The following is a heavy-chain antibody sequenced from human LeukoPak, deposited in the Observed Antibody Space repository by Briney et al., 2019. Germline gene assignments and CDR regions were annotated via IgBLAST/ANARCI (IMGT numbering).Heavy chain of an antibody. V-gene: IGHV3-23*01. CDR3: AKDFYSSSWYGNDY. CDR2: ISGSGGST. Sequence: GGSLRLSCVVSGFTFSSYAMNWVRQAPGKGLEWVSAISGSGGSTHYADSVKGRFTISRDNSRNTLYLQMDSLRAEDTAVYHCAKDFYSSSWYGNDYWGQGTLVTVSS. J-gene: IGHJ4*02. D-gene: IGHD6-13*01. CDR1: GFTFSSYA.